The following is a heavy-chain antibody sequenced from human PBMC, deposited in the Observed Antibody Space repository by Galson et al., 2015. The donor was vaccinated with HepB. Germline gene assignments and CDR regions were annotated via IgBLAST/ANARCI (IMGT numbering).Heavy chain of an antibody. CDR3: AHSTGQPGYFDWLSSFDY. V-gene: IGHV2-5*02. J-gene: IGHJ4*02. CDR2: IYWDDDK. Sequence: PALVKPTQTLTLTCTFSGFSLSTSGVGVGWIRQPPGKALEWLALIYWDDDKRYSPSLKSRLTITKDASKNQVVLTMTNMDPVDTATYYCAHSTGQPGYFDWLSSFDYWGQGTLVTVSS. D-gene: IGHD3-9*01. CDR1: GFSLSTSGVG.